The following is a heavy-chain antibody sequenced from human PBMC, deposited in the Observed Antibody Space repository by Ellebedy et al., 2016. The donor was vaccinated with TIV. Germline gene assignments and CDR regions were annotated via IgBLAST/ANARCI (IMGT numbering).Heavy chain of an antibody. CDR2: LYSTGGT. Sequence: GESLKISCAASGFTVSSNYMSWVRQAPGKGLEWVSVLYSTGGTYYADSVKGRFTISRDNSKNTLYLQMNSLRDEDTAVYYCARAMNYAYCGGDCYGAFDIWGLGTMVTVSS. V-gene: IGHV3-53*01. D-gene: IGHD2-21*02. CDR1: GFTVSSNY. CDR3: ARAMNYAYCGGDCYGAFDI. J-gene: IGHJ3*02.